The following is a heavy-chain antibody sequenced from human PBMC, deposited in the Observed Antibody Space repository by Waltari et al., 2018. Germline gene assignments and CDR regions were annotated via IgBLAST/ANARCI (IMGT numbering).Heavy chain of an antibody. D-gene: IGHD1-26*01. V-gene: IGHV3-33*01. CDR3: ARDRGELSGFDAFDI. CDR1: GFTFSSYG. J-gene: IGHJ3*02. CDR2: IWYDGSNK. Sequence: QVQLVESGGGVVQPGRSLRLSCAASGFTFSSYGMTWVRQAPGKGLGWVAVIWYDGSNKYYADSVKGRFTSSRDNSKNTLYLQMNSLRAEDTAVYYCARDRGELSGFDAFDIWGQGTMVTVSS.